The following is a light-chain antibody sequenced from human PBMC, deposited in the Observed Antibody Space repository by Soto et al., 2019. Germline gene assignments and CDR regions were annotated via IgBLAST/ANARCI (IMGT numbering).Light chain of an antibody. Sequence: SALTQPASVSGSPGQSITISCTGTSSDVGSYNLVSWYQQHPGKAHKLMIYEISKRPSGVSNRFSGSKSGNTASLTISGLQAEDEADYYCCSYAGSTLYVFGTGTKLTVL. CDR3: CSYAGSTLYV. V-gene: IGLV2-23*02. J-gene: IGLJ1*01. CDR1: SSDVGSYNL. CDR2: EIS.